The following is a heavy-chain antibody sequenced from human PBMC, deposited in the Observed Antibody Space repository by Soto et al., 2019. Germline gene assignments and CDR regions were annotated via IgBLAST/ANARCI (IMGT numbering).Heavy chain of an antibody. Sequence: SETLSLTCTVSGGSISSSSYYWGWIRQPPGKGLEWIGSIYYSGSTYYNPSLKSRVTISVDTSKNQFSLKLNSVTAADTAVYYCARDLWGYCGTDCYPLDVWGQGTTVTVSS. CDR1: GGSISSSSYY. CDR3: ARDLWGYCGTDCYPLDV. J-gene: IGHJ6*02. CDR2: IYYSGST. V-gene: IGHV4-39*07. D-gene: IGHD2-21*02.